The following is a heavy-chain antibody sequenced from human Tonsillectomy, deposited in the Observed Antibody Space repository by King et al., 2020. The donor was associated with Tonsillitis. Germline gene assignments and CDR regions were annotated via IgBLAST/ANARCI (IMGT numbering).Heavy chain of an antibody. CDR3: ARELTIFGVVIYPDAFDI. CDR1: GFTFSSYS. V-gene: IGHV3-21*01. CDR2: ISSSSSYI. Sequence: VQLVESGGGLVKPGGSLRLSCAASGFTFSSYSMNWVRQAPGKGLEWVSSISSSSSYIYYADSVKGRFTISRDNAKNSLYLQMNSLRAEDTAVYYCARELTIFGVVIYPDAFDIWGQGTMVTVSS. J-gene: IGHJ3*02. D-gene: IGHD3-3*01.